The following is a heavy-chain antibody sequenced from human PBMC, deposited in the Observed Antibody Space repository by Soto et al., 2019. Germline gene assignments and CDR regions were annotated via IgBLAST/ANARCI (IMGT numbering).Heavy chain of an antibody. CDR2: IYYSGST. CDR1: GGSISSSSYY. Sequence: SETLSLTCTVSGGSISSSSYYWGWIRQPPGKGLEWIGSIYYSGSTYYNPSLKSRVTISVDTSKNQFSLKLSSVTAADTAVYYCARHDGSSWYLHFDYWGQGTLVTVSS. CDR3: ARHDGSSWYLHFDY. D-gene: IGHD6-13*01. J-gene: IGHJ4*02. V-gene: IGHV4-39*01.